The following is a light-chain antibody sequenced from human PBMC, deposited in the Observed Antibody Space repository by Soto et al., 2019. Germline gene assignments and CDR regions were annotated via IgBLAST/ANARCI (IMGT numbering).Light chain of an antibody. Sequence: DIQMTQSPSSLSASVGDRVTNTCRASQDIRNYLAWFQQKPGRPPKSLIYAASSLQSGVPSKFSGSGSGTDFTLTISSLQPEDFATYFCQQYNTYPFTFGPGTKVDIK. CDR3: QQYNTYPFT. CDR2: AAS. V-gene: IGKV1-16*02. J-gene: IGKJ3*01. CDR1: QDIRNY.